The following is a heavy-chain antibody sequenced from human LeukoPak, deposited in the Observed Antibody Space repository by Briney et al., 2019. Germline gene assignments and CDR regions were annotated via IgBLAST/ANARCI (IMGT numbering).Heavy chain of an antibody. Sequence: PSETLSLTCAVSGGSISSSNWWNWVRQPPGKGLEWIGYIYYSGSTNYNPSLKSRVTISVDTSKNQFSLKLSSVTAADTAVYYCARSNRWLPEVYFDYWGQGTLVTVSS. CDR1: GGSISSSNW. CDR2: IYYSGST. V-gene: IGHV4-4*02. D-gene: IGHD5-24*01. CDR3: ARSNRWLPEVYFDY. J-gene: IGHJ4*02.